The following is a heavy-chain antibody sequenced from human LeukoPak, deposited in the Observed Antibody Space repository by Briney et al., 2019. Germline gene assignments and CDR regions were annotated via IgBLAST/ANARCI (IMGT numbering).Heavy chain of an antibody. CDR2: IIPVLSTA. J-gene: IGHJ6*03. Sequence: SVKVSCKASGDTFSRYAISWVRQAPGQGLECMGGIIPVLSTANYAQKFQDRVTITADESTSTTYMELSSLKSEDTAVYYCATTGGDIYYYYMDVWGKGTTVTISS. D-gene: IGHD3-16*01. CDR3: ATTGGDIYYYYMDV. V-gene: IGHV1-69*13. CDR1: GDTFSRYA.